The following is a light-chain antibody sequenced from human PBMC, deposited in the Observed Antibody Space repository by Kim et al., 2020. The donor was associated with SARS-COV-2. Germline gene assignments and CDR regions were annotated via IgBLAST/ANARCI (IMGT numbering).Light chain of an antibody. CDR2: AAS. J-gene: IGKJ2*01. CDR1: QSISNY. CDR3: QLTASPPQYT. Sequence: DIQMTQSPSSLSASVGDRVTMTCRASQSISNYLNWYQQRPGKAPNVLIYAASTLQSGVPSRFSGSGSGTDFTLTINNLQPEDFATYYCQLTASPPQYTFGPGTKLEIK. V-gene: IGKV1-39*01.